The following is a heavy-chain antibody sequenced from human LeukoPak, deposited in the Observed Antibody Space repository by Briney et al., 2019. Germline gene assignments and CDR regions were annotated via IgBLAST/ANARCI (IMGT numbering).Heavy chain of an antibody. J-gene: IGHJ6*02. Sequence: SETLSLTCAVSGGSISSGGYSWSWIRQPPGKGLEWIGYIYHSGSTYYNPSLKSRVTISVDRSKNQFSLKLSSVTAADTAVYYCARFSSSWYVSYYGMDVWGQGTTVTVSS. V-gene: IGHV4-30-2*01. CDR2: IYHSGST. D-gene: IGHD6-13*01. CDR3: ARFSSSWYVSYYGMDV. CDR1: GGSISSGGYS.